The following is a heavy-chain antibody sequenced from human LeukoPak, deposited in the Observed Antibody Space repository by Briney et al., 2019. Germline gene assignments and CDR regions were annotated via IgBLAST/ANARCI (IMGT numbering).Heavy chain of an antibody. Sequence: PGGSLRLSCSASGFTFSSYAIHWVRQAPGKGLEYVSAISSDGGSIYYADSVRGRFTISRDNSKNTLYLQMSSLRVEDTAVYYCVKSEAGARTSGYFDYWGQGTLVTVSS. D-gene: IGHD1-26*01. V-gene: IGHV3-64D*09. CDR3: VKSEAGARTSGYFDY. CDR2: ISSDGGSI. J-gene: IGHJ4*02. CDR1: GFTFSSYA.